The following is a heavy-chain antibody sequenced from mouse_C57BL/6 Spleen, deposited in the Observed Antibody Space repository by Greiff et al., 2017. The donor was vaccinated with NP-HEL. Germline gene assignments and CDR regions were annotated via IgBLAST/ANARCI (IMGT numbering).Heavy chain of an antibody. V-gene: IGHV1-84*01. J-gene: IGHJ4*01. D-gene: IGHD3-2*02. Sequence: LMESGPELVKPGASVKISCKASGYTFTDYYINWVKQRPGQGLEWIGWIYPGSGNTKYNEKFKGKATLTVDTSSSTAYMQLSSLTSEDSAVYFCATGQLRLLYYAMDYWGQGTSVTVSS. CDR1: GYTFTDYY. CDR2: IYPGSGNT. CDR3: ATGQLRLLYYAMDY.